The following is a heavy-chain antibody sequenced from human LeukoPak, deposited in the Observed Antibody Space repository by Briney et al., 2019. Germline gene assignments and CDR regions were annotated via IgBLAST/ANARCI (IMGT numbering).Heavy chain of an antibody. Sequence: ASVKVSCKASGYTFTGYYMHWVRQAPGQRLEWMGRINPNSGGTNYAQKFQDRVTMTRDTSISTAYMELSRLRSDDTAVYYCAREPGASLNNWFDPWGQGTLVTVSS. CDR3: AREPGASLNNWFDP. J-gene: IGHJ5*02. CDR2: INPNSGGT. D-gene: IGHD1-26*01. CDR1: GYTFTGYY. V-gene: IGHV1-2*06.